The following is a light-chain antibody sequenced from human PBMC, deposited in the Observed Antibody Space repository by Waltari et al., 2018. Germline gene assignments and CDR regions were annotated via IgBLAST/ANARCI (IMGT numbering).Light chain of an antibody. J-gene: IGLJ2*01. CDR2: EVS. CDR3: SSYTSSSTFVI. V-gene: IGLV2-14*01. CDR1: SSDVGGYNY. Sequence: QSALTQPATVSGSPGQSITISCTGTSSDVGGYNYVSWYQFYPDKAPKLMIYEVSNRPSGVSNRFSGSKSGNTASLTISGLQAEDEADYYCSSYTSSSTFVIFGGGTKLTVL.